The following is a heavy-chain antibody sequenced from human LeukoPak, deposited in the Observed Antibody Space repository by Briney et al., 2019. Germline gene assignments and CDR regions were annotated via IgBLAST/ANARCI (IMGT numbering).Heavy chain of an antibody. CDR2: INHSGST. V-gene: IGHV4-34*01. CDR3: ARGYGSIRFLEWLKAGAFDI. Sequence: SETLSLTCAVYGGSFSGYYWSWIRQPPGKGLEWIGEINHSGSTNYNPSLKSRVTISVDTSKNQFSLKLSSVTAADTAVYYCARGYGSIRFLEWLKAGAFDIWGQGTMVTVSS. D-gene: IGHD3-3*01. CDR1: GGSFSGYY. J-gene: IGHJ3*02.